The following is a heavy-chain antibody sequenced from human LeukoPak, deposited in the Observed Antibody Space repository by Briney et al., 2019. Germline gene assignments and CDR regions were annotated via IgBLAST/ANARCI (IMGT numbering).Heavy chain of an antibody. D-gene: IGHD1-14*01. V-gene: IGHV4-4*07. CDR3: ARLLVTAWIDAFDI. J-gene: IGHJ3*02. Sequence: PSETLSLTCTVSGGSISSYYWSWIRQPAGKGLEWIGRIYTSGSTNYNPSLKSRVTMSVDTSKNQFSLKLSSVTAADTAVYYCARLLVTAWIDAFDIWGQGTMVTVSS. CDR2: IYTSGST. CDR1: GGSISSYY.